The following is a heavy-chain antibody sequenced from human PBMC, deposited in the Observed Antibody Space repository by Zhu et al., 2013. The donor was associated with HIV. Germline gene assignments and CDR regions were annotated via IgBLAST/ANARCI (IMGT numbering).Heavy chain of an antibody. CDR1: GYTFTNYY. V-gene: IGHV1-2*02. J-gene: IGHJ2*01. CDR3: AREMIMVIVMGSFKYFDL. D-gene: IGHD3-16*02. CDR2: INPNNGDT. Sequence: QVQLVQSGAEVKKPGASVKVSCKASGYTFTNYYMHWVRQAPGQGLEWMGWINPNNGDTKSPEKFYGRVTMTTDTSINTVYMELSRLTSDDTATYYCAREMIMVIVMGSFKYFDLWGRGSLVTVSS.